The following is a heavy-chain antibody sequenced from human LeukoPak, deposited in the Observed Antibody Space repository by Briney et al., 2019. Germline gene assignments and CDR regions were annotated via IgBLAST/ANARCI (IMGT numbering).Heavy chain of an antibody. J-gene: IGHJ4*02. CDR3: AKASGSGYGKDYFDY. CDR1: RFTSSIYA. CDR2: ISSNGGDT. V-gene: IGHV3-23*01. D-gene: IGHD1-26*01. Sequence: PGGSLTLSSAASRFTSSIYAMRWDRQAPGMGRQWVSLISSNGGDTYYADSVKGRLTIPTHNSNHTLYLQMNSLRAEDRALYYCAKASGSGYGKDYFDYWGQGTLVTVPS.